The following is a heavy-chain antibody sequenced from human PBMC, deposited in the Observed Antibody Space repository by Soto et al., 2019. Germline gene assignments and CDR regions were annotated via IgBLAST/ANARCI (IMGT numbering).Heavy chain of an antibody. CDR2: ISYDGSNK. Sequence: GGSLRLSCAASGFTFSSYGMHWVRQAPGKGLEWVAVISYDGSNKYYADSVKGRFTISRDNSKNTLYLQMNSPRAEDTAVYYCAKDPTSRRSGSYRYYYYYYMDVWGKGTTVTVSS. CDR3: AKDPTSRRSGSYRYYYYYYMDV. D-gene: IGHD3-10*01. CDR1: GFTFSSYG. J-gene: IGHJ6*03. V-gene: IGHV3-30*18.